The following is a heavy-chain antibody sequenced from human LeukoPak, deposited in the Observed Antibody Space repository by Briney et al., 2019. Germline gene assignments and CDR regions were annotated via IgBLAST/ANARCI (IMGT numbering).Heavy chain of an antibody. Sequence: GASVKVSCKASGGTFSSYAISWVRQAPGQGLEWMGGIIPNSGGTNYAQKFQGRVTMTRDTSISTAYMELSRLRSDDTAVYYCARDMSYYDSSGYYYVLAAFDIWGQGTMVTVSS. J-gene: IGHJ3*02. D-gene: IGHD3-22*01. CDR2: IIPNSGGT. CDR1: GGTFSSYA. CDR3: ARDMSYYDSSGYYYVLAAFDI. V-gene: IGHV1-2*02.